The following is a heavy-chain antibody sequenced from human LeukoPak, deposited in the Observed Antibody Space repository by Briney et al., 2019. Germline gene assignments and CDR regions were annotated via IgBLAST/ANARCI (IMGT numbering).Heavy chain of an antibody. CDR3: ARESETSGWYDY. V-gene: IGHV3-43*02. J-gene: IGHJ4*02. CDR1: GFIFDNYA. Sequence: LAGGSLRLSCAAPGFIFDNYAIHWVRQAPGKGLEWVSLISGDGGSTFYADSVRGRFTISRDNTRKSLSLQMSSLRSEDTALYYCARESETSGWYDYWGQGTLVTVSS. CDR2: ISGDGGST. D-gene: IGHD6-19*01.